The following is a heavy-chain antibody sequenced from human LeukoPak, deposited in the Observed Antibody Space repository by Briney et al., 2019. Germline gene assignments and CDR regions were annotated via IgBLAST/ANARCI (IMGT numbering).Heavy chain of an antibody. Sequence: PSETLSLTCTVSGSMYNYYWSWIRQPPGKGLEWIGYIYYSGSTNYNPSLKSRVTMSINTAENQLSLRLKSVTAADTAVYYCARSQYCSRTSCYSEGYYYYHMDVWGKGTTVTVSS. CDR2: IYYSGST. V-gene: IGHV4-59*08. CDR3: ARSQYCSRTSCYSEGYYYYHMDV. J-gene: IGHJ6*03. D-gene: IGHD2-2*01. CDR1: GSMYNYY.